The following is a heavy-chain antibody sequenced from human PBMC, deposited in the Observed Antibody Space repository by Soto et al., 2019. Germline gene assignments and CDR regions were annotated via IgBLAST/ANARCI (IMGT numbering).Heavy chain of an antibody. Sequence: QVQLVQSGAEVKKPGSSVKVSCKASGGTFSTYVITWVRQAPGQGLEWMGGIIPIFGTPHYAQKFQGRASITADKYTSPAYMELSSLRSDDTAVYYCARPTLEYYYDNCGYSSDYWGQGTLVTVSS. CDR1: GGTFSTYV. V-gene: IGHV1-69*14. D-gene: IGHD3-22*01. J-gene: IGHJ4*02. CDR2: IIPIFGTP. CDR3: ARPTLEYYYDNCGYSSDY.